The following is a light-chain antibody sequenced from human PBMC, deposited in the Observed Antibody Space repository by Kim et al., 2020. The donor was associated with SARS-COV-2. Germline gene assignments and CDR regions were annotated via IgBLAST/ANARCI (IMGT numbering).Light chain of an antibody. Sequence: VAPGPRARITCSGKKIGTINVHWYQQKPGPAPVLVSYRDSNRPSGIPERFSGSNSGNTAALTISRAEAGDEADYYCQVWDRSAYVFGTGTKVTVL. CDR2: RDS. CDR3: QVWDRSAYV. V-gene: IGLV3-9*01. CDR1: KIGTIN. J-gene: IGLJ1*01.